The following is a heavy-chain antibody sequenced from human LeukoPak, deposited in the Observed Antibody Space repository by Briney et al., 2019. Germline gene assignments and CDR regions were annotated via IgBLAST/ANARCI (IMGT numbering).Heavy chain of an antibody. Sequence: SGTLSLTCAVYGGSFSGYYWSWIRQPPGKGLEWIGEINHSSTTNYNPSLKSRVTISLDRSKNQVSLKLSSVTAADTAVYYCASSRVYDSGLWYYHMDVWGKGTTVTVSS. CDR2: INHSSTT. D-gene: IGHD2-8*01. CDR1: GGSFSGYY. J-gene: IGHJ6*03. CDR3: ASSRVYDSGLWYYHMDV. V-gene: IGHV4-34*01.